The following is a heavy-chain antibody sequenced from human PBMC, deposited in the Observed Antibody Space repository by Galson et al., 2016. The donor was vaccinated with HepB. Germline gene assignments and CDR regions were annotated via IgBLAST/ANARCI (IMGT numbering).Heavy chain of an antibody. J-gene: IGHJ4*02. CDR3: AKDFGSTGYYQVFES. D-gene: IGHD1-26*01. Sequence: SLRLSCAASGFTFSDYYMTWIRQAPGKGLEWLSYISDTSSYTNYADSVKGRFTISRDNSKNTLFLQMDSLRAEDTAIYYCAKDFGSTGYYQVFESWGQGTLVAVSS. CDR2: ISDTSSYT. CDR1: GFTFSDYY. V-gene: IGHV3-11*05.